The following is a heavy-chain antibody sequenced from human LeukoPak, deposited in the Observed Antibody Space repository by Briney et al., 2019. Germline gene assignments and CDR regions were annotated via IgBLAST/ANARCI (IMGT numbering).Heavy chain of an antibody. V-gene: IGHV3-48*02. J-gene: IGHJ4*02. CDR3: ARGARYDSSGYYVN. D-gene: IGHD3-22*01. Sequence: GGSLRLSCGVSGLTFSSYSMNWIRQAPGKGLEWVSYISSSGSTIHYADSVRGRFTSSRDNIKNTLFLQMTSLRDDDTAVYYCARGARYDSSGYYVNWGQGTLVTVSS. CDR1: GLTFSSYS. CDR2: ISSSGSTI.